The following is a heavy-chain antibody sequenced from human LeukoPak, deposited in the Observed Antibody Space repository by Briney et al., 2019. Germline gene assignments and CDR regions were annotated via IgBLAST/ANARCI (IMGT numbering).Heavy chain of an antibody. Sequence: PGGSLRLSCAVSGFTFSSYAMSWVRQAPGKGLEWVSGISGGGGSTYYADSVKGRFTISRDNSQNTVYLQLSSLRAEDTAVYYCAKGSKIRGVHYFDYWGQGTLVTVSS. CDR2: ISGGGGST. D-gene: IGHD3-10*01. CDR3: AKGSKIRGVHYFDY. J-gene: IGHJ4*02. V-gene: IGHV3-23*01. CDR1: GFTFSSYA.